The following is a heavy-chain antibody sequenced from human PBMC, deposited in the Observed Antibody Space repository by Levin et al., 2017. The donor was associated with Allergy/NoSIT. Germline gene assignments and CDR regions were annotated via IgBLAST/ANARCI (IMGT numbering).Heavy chain of an antibody. CDR1: GFIFSNSA. J-gene: IGHJ6*02. D-gene: IGHD3-3*01. V-gene: IGHV3-33*01. CDR3: AREDFWSGYIHQKYGMGL. CDR2: IWYDGSNK. Sequence: SLKISCEGSGFIFSNSAIHWVRQAPGKGLEWVAAIWYDGSNKHYADSAKGRFTISRENFKNTVYLQMNSLRAEDTALYYCAREDFWSGYIHQKYGMGLWGQGTTVTVS.